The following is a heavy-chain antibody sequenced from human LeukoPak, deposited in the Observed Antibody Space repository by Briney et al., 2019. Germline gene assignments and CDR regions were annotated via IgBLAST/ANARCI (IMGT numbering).Heavy chain of an antibody. CDR1: RFTFSTYA. D-gene: IGHD3-22*01. J-gene: IGHJ4*02. CDR2: ISGSGGST. CDR3: AKGVSHYDTSGYYPYYFDY. Sequence: GGSLRLSCAASRFTFSTYAMSWVRQAAGKGLEWVSSISGSGGSTYHADSVKGRFTIYRDNSKKTLYLQMNSLRAEDTAVYYCAKGVSHYDTSGYYPYYFDYWGQGTLVTVSS. V-gene: IGHV3-23*01.